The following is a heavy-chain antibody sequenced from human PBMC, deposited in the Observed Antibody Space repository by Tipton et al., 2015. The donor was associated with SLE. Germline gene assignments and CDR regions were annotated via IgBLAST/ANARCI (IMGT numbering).Heavy chain of an antibody. V-gene: IGHV4-4*02. CDR3: ARDEGTGTGDAFDI. Sequence: TLSLTCTVSGDSITRNHCWSWVRQPPGKGLEWIGEVFGNGNTNYNPSLKSRVTISLYTSKKQLSLRMRSVTAADTAVYYCARDEGTGTGDAFDIWGQGTMVTVSS. D-gene: IGHD1-1*01. CDR2: VFGNGNT. J-gene: IGHJ3*02. CDR1: GDSITRNHC.